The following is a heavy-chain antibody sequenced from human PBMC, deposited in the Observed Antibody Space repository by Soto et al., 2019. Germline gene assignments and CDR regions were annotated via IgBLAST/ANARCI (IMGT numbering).Heavy chain of an antibody. CDR2: ITSNSIYI. J-gene: IGHJ6*02. Sequence: EVQLVESGGGLVKPGGSLRLSCAASGFPFSNFDMNWVRQAPGKGLEWVSSITSNSIYIYYVDSVKGRFTVSRDNAKNSLYLQMDSLRAEDTAVYYCARDLSGGNYYYHGLDVWGQGTTVTVSS. CDR3: ARDLSGGNYYYHGLDV. CDR1: GFPFSNFD. V-gene: IGHV3-21*01. D-gene: IGHD1-1*01.